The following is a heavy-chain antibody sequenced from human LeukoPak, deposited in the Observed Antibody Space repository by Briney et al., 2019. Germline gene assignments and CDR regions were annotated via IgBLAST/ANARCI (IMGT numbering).Heavy chain of an antibody. J-gene: IGHJ4*02. V-gene: IGHV1-69*04. CDR2: IIPVLGIA. Sequence: SVKVSCKASGGTFSSYAISWVRQAPGQGLEWMGRIIPVLGIANYAQKFQGRVTITADKSTSTAYMELSSLRSEDTAVYYCARDGGPETVAVNYWGQGTLVTVSS. CDR3: ARDGGPETVAVNY. D-gene: IGHD6-19*01. CDR1: GGTFSSYA.